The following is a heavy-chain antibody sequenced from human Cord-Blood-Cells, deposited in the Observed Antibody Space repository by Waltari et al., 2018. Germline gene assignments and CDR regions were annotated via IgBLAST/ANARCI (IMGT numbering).Heavy chain of an antibody. CDR3: ARDQTRGSYLY. J-gene: IGHJ4*02. CDR1: GYSISSGYY. Sequence: QVQLQESGPGLVKPSETLSLTCTVSGYSISSGYYWGWIRQPPGKGLEWSGSIYHSGSTYYNPSLKSRVTISVDTSKNQFSLKLSSVTAADTAVYYCARDQTRGSYLYWGQGTLVTVSS. CDR2: IYHSGST. V-gene: IGHV4-38-2*02. D-gene: IGHD1-26*01.